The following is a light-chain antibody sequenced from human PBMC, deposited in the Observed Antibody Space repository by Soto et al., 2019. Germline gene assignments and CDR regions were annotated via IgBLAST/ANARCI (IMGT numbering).Light chain of an antibody. CDR3: QQRSNWPRT. J-gene: IGKJ1*01. V-gene: IGKV3D-20*02. CDR2: GAS. CDR1: QSVISTY. Sequence: EIVLTQSPGTLSLSPGERATLSCRASQSVISTYLAWYQQKPGQAPRLRIYGASNRATGIPARFSGSGSGTDFTLTISSLEPEDFAVYYCQQRSNWPRTFGQGTKVDI.